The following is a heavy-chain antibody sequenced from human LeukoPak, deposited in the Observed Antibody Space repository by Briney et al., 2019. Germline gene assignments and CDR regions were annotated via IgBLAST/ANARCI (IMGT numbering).Heavy chain of an antibody. CDR2: IYYSGNT. V-gene: IGHV4-31*03. J-gene: IGHJ4*02. CDR3: ARGRGRRHFDY. D-gene: IGHD3-10*01. Sequence: PSETLSLTCTVSGGSLTSGGYYWRWIRQHPGTGLEWIGYIYYSGNTYYNPSLKSRITISRDTSKNQFSLKLSSVTAADTAVYYCARGRGRRHFDYWGQGTLVTVSS. CDR1: GGSLTSGGYY.